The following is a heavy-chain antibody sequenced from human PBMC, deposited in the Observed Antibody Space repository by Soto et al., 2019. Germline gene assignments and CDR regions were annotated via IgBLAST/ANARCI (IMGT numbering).Heavy chain of an antibody. V-gene: IGHV3-74*01. CDR2: INSDGSST. CDR1: GFTFSSYW. D-gene: IGHD3-10*01. J-gene: IGHJ6*02. CDR3: AREPYYYGSGSYLGMDV. Sequence: GGSLRFSCAASGFTFSSYWMHWVRQAPGKGLVWVSRINSDGSSTSYADSVKGRFTISRDNAKNTLYLQMNSLRAEDTAVYYCAREPYYYGSGSYLGMDVWGQGTTVTVSS.